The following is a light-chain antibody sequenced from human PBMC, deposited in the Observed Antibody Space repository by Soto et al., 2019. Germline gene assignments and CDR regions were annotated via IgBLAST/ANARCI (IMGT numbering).Light chain of an antibody. CDR1: QSVNNN. Sequence: EIVMTQSPATLSVSPGERATLSCRASQSVNNNLDWYQQKNGQAPRLLIYGTSTRATGVPARFSGSGSGTEFTLTISSLQSEDFAVYYCQQSNDWTPGLTFGGGTKVEIK. CDR3: QQSNDWTPGLT. J-gene: IGKJ4*01. V-gene: IGKV3-15*01. CDR2: GTS.